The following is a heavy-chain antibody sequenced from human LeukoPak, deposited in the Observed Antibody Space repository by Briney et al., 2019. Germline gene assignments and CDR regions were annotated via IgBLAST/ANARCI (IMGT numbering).Heavy chain of an antibody. D-gene: IGHD3-10*01. CDR1: GFTFRNYM. CDR2: FSGSGGSI. J-gene: IGHJ4*02. V-gene: IGHV3-23*01. Sequence: TGGSLRLSCAASGFTFRNYMMHWVRQAPGKGLEWVSSFSGSGGSIYYADSVKGRFTISRDNSKNTLYLQMNSLRAEDTAVYYCARRRGVTFGDFDYWGQGTLVTVSS. CDR3: ARRRGVTFGDFDY.